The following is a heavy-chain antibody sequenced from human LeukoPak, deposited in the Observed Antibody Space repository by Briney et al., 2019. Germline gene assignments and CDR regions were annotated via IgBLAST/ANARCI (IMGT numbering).Heavy chain of an antibody. V-gene: IGHV1-3*01. J-gene: IGHJ4*02. D-gene: IGHD3-10*01. CDR3: ANMVRGSAMDY. Sequence: ASVKVFCKASGYTFTSYAMHWVRQAPGQRLEWMGWINAGNGNTKYSQKFQGRVTITRDTSASTAYMELSSLRSEDTAVYYCANMVRGSAMDYWGQGTLVTVSS. CDR2: INAGNGNT. CDR1: GYTFTSYA.